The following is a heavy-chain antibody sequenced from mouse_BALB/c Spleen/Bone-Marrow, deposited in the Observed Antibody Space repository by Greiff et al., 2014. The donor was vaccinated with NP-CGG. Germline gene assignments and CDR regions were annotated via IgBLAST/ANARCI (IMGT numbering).Heavy chain of an antibody. V-gene: IGHV1-5*01. CDR1: GYSFTRYW. CDR3: TRSYYDCGGFPY. J-gene: IGHJ3*01. Sequence: EVHLVESGTVLARPGASVKMSCKASGYSFTRYWMHWVKQRPGQGLEWIGVIYPGNSDTIYNQKFKGKAKLTAVTSASTAYMELSSLTNEDSAVYYCTRSYYDCGGFPYWGQGTLVTVSA. CDR2: IYPGNSDT. D-gene: IGHD2-10*01.